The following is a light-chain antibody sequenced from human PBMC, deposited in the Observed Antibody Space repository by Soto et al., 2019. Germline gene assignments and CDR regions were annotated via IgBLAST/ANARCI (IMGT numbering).Light chain of an antibody. Sequence: QSALTQPASVSGSPGQSITISCTATSSDVGSYNLVSWYQEHPGKAPKLMIYEGTKRPSGVSNRFSGSQSGNTASLTISGLQAEDEADYYCFSYAGSNTWVFGGGTKVTVL. CDR2: EGT. CDR3: FSYAGSNTWV. CDR1: SSDVGSYNL. J-gene: IGLJ3*02. V-gene: IGLV2-23*01.